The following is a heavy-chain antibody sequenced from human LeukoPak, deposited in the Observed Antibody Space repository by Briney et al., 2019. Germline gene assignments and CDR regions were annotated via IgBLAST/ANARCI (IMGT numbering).Heavy chain of an antibody. CDR2: MNPNSGNT. CDR3: ARRVSLRFLEWLF. V-gene: IGHV1-8*01. Sequence: ASVKVSCKASGYTFTSYDINWVRQATGQGLEWMGWMNPNSGNTGYAQKFQGRVTMIRNTSISTAYMELSSLRSEDTAVYYCARRVSLRFLEWLFWGQGTLVTVSS. J-gene: IGHJ4*02. D-gene: IGHD3-3*01. CDR1: GYTFTSYD.